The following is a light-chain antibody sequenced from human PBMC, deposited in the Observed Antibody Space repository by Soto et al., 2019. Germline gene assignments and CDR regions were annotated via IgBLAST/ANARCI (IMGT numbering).Light chain of an antibody. CDR3: QQRLMT. Sequence: EIVLTQSPGALSLSPGERATLSCRASQSVNTNFAWYQQKPGQAPRLLIYGASTRATGIPARFSGSGSGTDFTLTISSLEPEDFAVYYCQQRLMTFGQGTKVDIK. CDR2: GAS. J-gene: IGKJ1*01. V-gene: IGKV3-11*01. CDR1: QSVNTN.